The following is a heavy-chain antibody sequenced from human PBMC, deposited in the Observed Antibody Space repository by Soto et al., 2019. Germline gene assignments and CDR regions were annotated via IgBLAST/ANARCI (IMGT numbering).Heavy chain of an antibody. Sequence: QVQLQQWGAGLLKPSETLSLTCAVYGGSFSGYYWSWIRQPPGKGLEWSGEINHSGSTNYNPSLKSRVTISVDTSKNQFSLKLSSVTAADTAVYYCARAYRPYSSSWLDYWGQGTLVTVSS. CDR3: ARAYRPYSSSWLDY. CDR2: INHSGST. CDR1: GGSFSGYY. D-gene: IGHD6-13*01. J-gene: IGHJ4*02. V-gene: IGHV4-34*01.